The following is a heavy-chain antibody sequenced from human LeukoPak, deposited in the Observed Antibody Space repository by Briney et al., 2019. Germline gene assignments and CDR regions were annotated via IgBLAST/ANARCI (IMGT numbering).Heavy chain of an antibody. CDR2: IIPIFGTA. Sequence: ASVKVSCKASGGTFSSYAISWVRQAPGQGLEWMGGIIPIFGTANYAQKFQGRVTITTDESTSTAYMELSSLGSEDTAVYYCARRRSTQNWFDPWGQGTLVTVSS. CDR1: GGTFSSYA. J-gene: IGHJ5*02. V-gene: IGHV1-69*05. D-gene: IGHD2-2*01. CDR3: ARRRSTQNWFDP.